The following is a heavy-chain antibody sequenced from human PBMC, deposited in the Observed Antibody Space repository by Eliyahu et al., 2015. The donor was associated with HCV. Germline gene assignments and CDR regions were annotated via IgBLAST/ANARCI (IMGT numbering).Heavy chain of an antibody. V-gene: IGHV4-34*01. CDR1: GGSFSGYY. D-gene: IGHD2-15*01. Sequence: QVQLQQWGAGLLKPSETLSLTCAVYGGSFSGYYWSWIRQPPGKGLEWIGEINHSGSTNYNPSLKSRVTISVDTSKNQFSLKLSSVTAADTAVYYCARGLGARGYCSGGSCFGFDYWGQGTLVTVSS. J-gene: IGHJ4*02. CDR2: INHSGST. CDR3: ARGLGARGYCSGGSCFGFDY.